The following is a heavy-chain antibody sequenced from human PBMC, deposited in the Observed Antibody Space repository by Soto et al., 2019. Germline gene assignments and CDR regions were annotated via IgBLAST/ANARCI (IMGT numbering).Heavy chain of an antibody. D-gene: IGHD3-3*01. J-gene: IGHJ6*03. Sequence: SETLSLTCTVSGGSISSYYWSWIRQPPGKGLEWIGYIYYSGSTNYNPSLKSRVTISVDTSKNQFSLKLSSVTAADTAVYYCARFTPFYVFWSGYRTDNYSYSRDVWGKGTTVTVSS. CDR3: ARFTPFYVFWSGYRTDNYSYSRDV. V-gene: IGHV4-59*01. CDR1: GGSISSYY. CDR2: IYYSGST.